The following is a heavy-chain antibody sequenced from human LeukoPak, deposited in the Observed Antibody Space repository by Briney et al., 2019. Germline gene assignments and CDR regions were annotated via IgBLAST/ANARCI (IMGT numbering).Heavy chain of an antibody. CDR1: GYSFTSYW. Sequence: GESLKISCKGSGYSFTSYWIGWVRQMPGKGLEWMGIIYPGDSDTRYSPSFQGQVTISADKSISTAYLQWSSLKASDTAMYYCARQLGEYNYYGSGGAFDIWGQGTMVTVSS. CDR2: IYPGDSDT. CDR3: ARQLGEYNYYGSGGAFDI. J-gene: IGHJ3*02. D-gene: IGHD3-10*01. V-gene: IGHV5-51*01.